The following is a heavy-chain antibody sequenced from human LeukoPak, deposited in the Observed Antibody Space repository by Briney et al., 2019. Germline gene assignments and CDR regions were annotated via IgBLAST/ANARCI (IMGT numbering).Heavy chain of an antibody. CDR3: AKGGYDPDYYFDY. V-gene: IGHV3-43D*03. Sequence: PGGSLRLSCAASGFTFGDYAMHWVRQAPGKGLEWVSLISWNGGSTYYADSVKGRFTISRDNSENSLYLQMNSLRAEDTALYFCAKGGYDPDYYFDYWGQGTLVTVSS. CDR2: ISWNGGST. CDR1: GFTFGDYA. J-gene: IGHJ4*02. D-gene: IGHD3-16*01.